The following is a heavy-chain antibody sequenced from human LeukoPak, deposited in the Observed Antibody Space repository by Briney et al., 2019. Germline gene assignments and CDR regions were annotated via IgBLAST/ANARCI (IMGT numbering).Heavy chain of an antibody. Sequence: GGSLRLSCAASGFTFSSYSMNWVRQAPGKGLEWVSSISSSSSYIYYADSVKGRFTISRDNAKNSLYLQMNSLRAEDTAVYYCAREEYCSGGSCYGYWGQGTLVTVSS. CDR3: AREEYCSGGSCYGY. CDR2: ISSSSSYI. J-gene: IGHJ4*02. CDR1: GFTFSSYS. V-gene: IGHV3-21*01. D-gene: IGHD2-15*01.